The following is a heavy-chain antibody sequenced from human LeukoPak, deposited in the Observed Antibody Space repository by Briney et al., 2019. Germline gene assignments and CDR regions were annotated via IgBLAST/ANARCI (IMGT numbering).Heavy chain of an antibody. CDR1: GGTFSSYA. D-gene: IGHD3-3*01. CDR3: ASEVLSYYDFWSGYYRGEYFDY. V-gene: IGHV1-69*04. J-gene: IGHJ4*02. CDR2: IIPILGIA. Sequence: ASVNVSCKASGGTFSSYAISWVRQAPGQGLEWMGRIIPILGIANYAQKFQGRVTITADKSTSTAYMELSSLRSEDTAVYYCASEVLSYYDFWSGYYRGEYFDYWGQGTLVTVSS.